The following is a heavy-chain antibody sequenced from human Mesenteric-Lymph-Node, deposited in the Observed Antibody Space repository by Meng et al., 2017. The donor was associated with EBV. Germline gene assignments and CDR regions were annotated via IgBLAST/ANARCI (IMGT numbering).Heavy chain of an antibody. V-gene: IGHV4-39*07. D-gene: IGHD3-10*01. CDR3: ARASNLLLWFGNFSPYFDL. J-gene: IGHJ4*02. CDR2: FYYGGRT. Sequence: QPQLQESGPGLVKPSEXLSHTCTASGDTLNSGNFFWGWIRQPPGKGLEWIVSFYYGGRTFYNPSLERRVTLSSDTANRQFSLRLRSVTAADTAIYYCARASNLLLWFGNFSPYFDLWGQGILVTVSS. CDR1: GDTLNSGNFF.